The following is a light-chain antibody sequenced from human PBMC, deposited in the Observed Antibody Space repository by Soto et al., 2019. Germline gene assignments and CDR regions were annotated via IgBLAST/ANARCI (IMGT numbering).Light chain of an antibody. J-gene: IGKJ4*01. CDR2: AAY. Sequence: DIQMTQAPSSLSASVGERVTLTCRARQDISTYLAWYQQKPGQVPRLLISAAYTLPSGVPSGFSGSGSGTDVTLTISSLQPEDVATYYCQKYKNTPLTFGGGTKVEIK. V-gene: IGKV1-27*01. CDR1: QDISTY. CDR3: QKYKNTPLT.